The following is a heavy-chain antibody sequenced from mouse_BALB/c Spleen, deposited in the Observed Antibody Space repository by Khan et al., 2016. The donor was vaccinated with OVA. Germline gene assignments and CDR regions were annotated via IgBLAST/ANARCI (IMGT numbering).Heavy chain of an antibody. Sequence: QIQLVQSGPEPKKPGETVKISCKASGYTFTNHGMNWVKQAPGKGLKWMGWINTYTGEPTYADDFKGRFAFSLETSASTAYLQINNLKNEDMTTYFCARGCRYFDVWGAGTTVTVSS. CDR3: ARGCRYFDV. D-gene: IGHD3-3*01. J-gene: IGHJ1*01. CDR1: GYTFTNHG. V-gene: IGHV9-1*02. CDR2: INTYTGEP.